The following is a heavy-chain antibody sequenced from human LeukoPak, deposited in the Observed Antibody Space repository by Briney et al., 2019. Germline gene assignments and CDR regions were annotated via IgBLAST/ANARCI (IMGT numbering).Heavy chain of an antibody. Sequence: ASVKVSCKTSGYSFILYGISWVRQAPGQGPEWMGLISTSTGDTKYTQKFQGRVTLTTDTSTSTAYMELSRLRSDDTAVYYCASKWVTYYYNSSAYHYPTDVFDIWGQGTMVTVSS. CDR1: GYSFILYG. CDR3: ASKWVTYYYNSSAYHYPTDVFDI. J-gene: IGHJ3*02. CDR2: ISTSTGDT. V-gene: IGHV1-18*01. D-gene: IGHD3-22*01.